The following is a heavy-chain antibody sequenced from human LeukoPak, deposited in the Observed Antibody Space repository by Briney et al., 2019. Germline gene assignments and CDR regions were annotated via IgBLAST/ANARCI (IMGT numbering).Heavy chain of an antibody. D-gene: IGHD3-22*01. CDR2: ISAYNGNT. V-gene: IGHV1-18*01. CDR1: GYTLTELS. Sequence: ASVNVSCKVSGYTLTELSMHWVRQAPGQGLEWMGWISAYNGNTNYAQKVQGRVTMTTDTSTSTAYMELRSLRSDDTAVFYCARDSSEDFYDSSGYYSFDFWGQGTLVTVSS. CDR3: ARDSSEDFYDSSGYYSFDF. J-gene: IGHJ4*02.